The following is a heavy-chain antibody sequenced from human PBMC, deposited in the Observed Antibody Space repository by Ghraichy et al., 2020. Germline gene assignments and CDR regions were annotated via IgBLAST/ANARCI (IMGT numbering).Heavy chain of an antibody. J-gene: IGHJ4*02. D-gene: IGHD6-13*01. CDR2: IKQDGSDK. V-gene: IGHV3-7*01. Sequence: GGSLRLSCAASAFTFSSYWMSWVRQAPGKGLEWVANIKQDGSDKYYVDSVRGRFTISRDNAKNSLYLQMNSLRADDTAVYYCARDGRHGSCLDFDYWGQGTLVTVSS. CDR1: AFTFSSYW. CDR3: ARDGRHGSCLDFDY.